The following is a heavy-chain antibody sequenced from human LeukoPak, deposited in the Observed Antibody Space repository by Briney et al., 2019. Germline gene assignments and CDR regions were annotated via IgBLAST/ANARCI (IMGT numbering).Heavy chain of an antibody. CDR1: GYRFSSYW. J-gene: IGHJ4*02. D-gene: IGHD6-19*01. CDR3: ASRVKSNGWDYFDY. CDR2: IYPGDSDI. Sequence: GESLKISCKGSGYRFSSYWIGWVRQMPGKGLEWMGIIYPGDSDIRYSPSFQGQVTISADKSISTAYLQWNSLKASDTAMYYCASRVKSNGWDYFDYWGQGTLVTVSS. V-gene: IGHV5-51*01.